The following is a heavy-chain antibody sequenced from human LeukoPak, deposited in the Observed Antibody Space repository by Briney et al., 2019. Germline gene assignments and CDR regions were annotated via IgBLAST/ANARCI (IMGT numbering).Heavy chain of an antibody. CDR2: IYGGGSGST. Sequence: GGSLRLSCVASGFTFSKYTMSWVRQAPGKGLEWVSGIYGGGSGSTFYAESVKGRFTISRDNSKNTLYLQMNSLRAEDTAVYYCAKDPSSSWYVNYYYYGMDVWGQGTTVTVSS. CDR1: GFTFSKYT. D-gene: IGHD6-13*01. V-gene: IGHV3-23*01. J-gene: IGHJ6*02. CDR3: AKDPSSSWYVNYYYYGMDV.